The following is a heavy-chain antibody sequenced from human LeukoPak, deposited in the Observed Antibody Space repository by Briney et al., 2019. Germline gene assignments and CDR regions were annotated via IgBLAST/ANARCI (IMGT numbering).Heavy chain of an antibody. CDR3: ARDGGDGYNHDAFDI. J-gene: IGHJ3*02. Sequence: GGSLRLSCAASGFTFTTYAMNWVRQAPGKGLEWVSGISGSGDDTYYADSVKGRFTISRDNSKNTLFLQMNSLRAEDTAVYYCARDGGDGYNHDAFDIWGQGTVVTVSS. CDR2: ISGSGDDT. CDR1: GFTFTTYA. V-gene: IGHV3-23*01. D-gene: IGHD5-24*01.